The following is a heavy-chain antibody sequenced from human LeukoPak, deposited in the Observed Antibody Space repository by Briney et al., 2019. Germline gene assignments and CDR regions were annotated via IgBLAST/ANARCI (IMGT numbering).Heavy chain of an antibody. J-gene: IGHJ6*02. V-gene: IGHV1-8*01. CDR3: ARGYCSSTSCLNYYYGMDV. D-gene: IGHD2-2*01. Sequence: ASVKVSCKASGYTFTSYDINWVRHATGQGLELMGWMNPNSGNTGYAQKFQGRVTMTRNTSISTAYMELSSLRSEDTAVYYCARGYCSSTSCLNYYYGMDVWGQGTTVTVSS. CDR2: MNPNSGNT. CDR1: GYTFTSYD.